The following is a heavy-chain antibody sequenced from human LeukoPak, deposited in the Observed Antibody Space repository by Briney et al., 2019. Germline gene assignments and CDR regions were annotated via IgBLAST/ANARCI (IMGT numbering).Heavy chain of an antibody. V-gene: IGHV1-46*01. Sequence: GASVKVSCKASGYTFTSYYMHWVRQAPGQGLEWMGIINPSGGSTSYAQKFQGRVTMTRDMYTSTVYMELSSLRSEDTAVYYCARDLRHRGYSYGNFDYWGQGTLVTVSS. CDR3: ARDLRHRGYSYGNFDY. J-gene: IGHJ4*02. D-gene: IGHD5-18*01. CDR1: GYTFTSYY. CDR2: INPSGGST.